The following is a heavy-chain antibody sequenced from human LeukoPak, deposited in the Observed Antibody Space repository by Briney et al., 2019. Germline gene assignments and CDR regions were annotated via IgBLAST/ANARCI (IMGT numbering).Heavy chain of an antibody. J-gene: IGHJ4*02. Sequence: SVKVSCKASVGTFSSYAISWVRQAPVQGLEWVGRIIPILGIANYAQKFHGRVTITADKSTSTPYMERSRLRSEDTAVHYCGRMGSTVGPLWGQGTLVTVSS. CDR2: IIPILGIA. D-gene: IGHD4-23*01. CDR1: VGTFSSYA. CDR3: GRMGSTVGPL. V-gene: IGHV1-69*10.